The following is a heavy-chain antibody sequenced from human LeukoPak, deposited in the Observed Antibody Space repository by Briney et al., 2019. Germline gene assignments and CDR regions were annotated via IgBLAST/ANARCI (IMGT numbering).Heavy chain of an antibody. Sequence: SVKVSCKASGGTFSSYAISWVRQAPGQGLEWMGGIIPIFGTANYAQTFQGRVTITTDESTSTAYMELSSLRSEDTAVYYCARSRTGAYNWNYEAYYYYMDVWGKGTTVTVSS. D-gene: IGHD1-7*01. CDR2: IIPIFGTA. V-gene: IGHV1-69*05. CDR1: GGTFSSYA. CDR3: ARSRTGAYNWNYEAYYYYMDV. J-gene: IGHJ6*03.